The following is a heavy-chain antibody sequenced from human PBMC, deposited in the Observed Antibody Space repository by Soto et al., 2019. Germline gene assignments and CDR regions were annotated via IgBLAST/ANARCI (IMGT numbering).Heavy chain of an antibody. CDR3: ARTYYDFWSGYPDFDY. CDR2: ISAYNGNT. J-gene: IGHJ4*02. V-gene: IGHV1-18*04. Sequence: QVQLVQSGAEVKKPGASVKVSCKASGYTFTSYGISWVRQAPGQGREWMGWISAYNGNTNYAQKLQGRVTMTTDTSTSKAYMELRSLRSDDTAVYYCARTYYDFWSGYPDFDYWGQGTLVTVSS. CDR1: GYTFTSYG. D-gene: IGHD3-3*01.